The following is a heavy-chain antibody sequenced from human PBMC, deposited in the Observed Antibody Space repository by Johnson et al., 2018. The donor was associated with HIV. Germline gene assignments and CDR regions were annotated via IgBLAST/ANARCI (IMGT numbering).Heavy chain of an antibody. D-gene: IGHD6-13*01. J-gene: IGHJ3*02. CDR2: INWNGGST. CDR3: AKGLLIAAAHDAFDI. Sequence: MQLVESGGGLVRPGGSLRLSCAASGFTFDDYGMSWVRQAPGKGLEWVSGINWNGGSTGYADSVKGRFTISRDNAKNSLYLQMNSLRAEDTAVYYCAKGLLIAAAHDAFDIWGQGTLVTVSS. V-gene: IGHV3-20*04. CDR1: GFTFDDYG.